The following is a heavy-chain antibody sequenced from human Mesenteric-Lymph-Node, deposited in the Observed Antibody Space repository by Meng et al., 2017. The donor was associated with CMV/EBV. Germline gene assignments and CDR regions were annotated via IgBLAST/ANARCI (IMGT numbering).Heavy chain of an antibody. CDR2: ISSSSYI. J-gene: IGHJ3*02. Sequence: GGSLRLSCAASGFTFSSYSMNWVRQAPGKGLEWVSSISSSSYIYYADSVKGRFTISRDNAKNSLYLQMNSLRAEDTAVYYRARREMATAYAFDIWGQGTMVTVSS. V-gene: IGHV3-21*01. CDR3: ARREMATAYAFDI. CDR1: GFTFSSYS. D-gene: IGHD5-24*01.